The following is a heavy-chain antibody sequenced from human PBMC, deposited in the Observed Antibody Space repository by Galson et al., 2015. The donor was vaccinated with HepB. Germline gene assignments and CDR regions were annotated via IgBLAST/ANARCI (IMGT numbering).Heavy chain of an antibody. CDR2: IKSRDDAGTI. J-gene: IGHJ3*02. Sequence: SLRLSCAGSGFTLTKAWLHWVRQAPGKGLEWVGRIKSRDDAGTIDYAAPVAGRFTISRDDSKSMLYLQMNSLKTDDTAVYYCSTFPDYYDGTGYWGNSDVFDIWGPGTVVTVSS. D-gene: IGHD3-22*01. CDR1: GFTLTKAW. V-gene: IGHV3-15*01. CDR3: STFPDYYDGTGYWGNSDVFDI.